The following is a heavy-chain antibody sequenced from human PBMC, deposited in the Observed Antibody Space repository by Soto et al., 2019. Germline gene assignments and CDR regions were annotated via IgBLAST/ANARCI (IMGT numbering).Heavy chain of an antibody. V-gene: IGHV4-4*02. D-gene: IGHD2-15*01. CDR1: GGSISSSNW. J-gene: IGHJ6*02. Sequence: PSETLSLTCAVSGGSISSSNWWSWVRQPPGKGLEWIGEIYYSGSTYYNPSLKSRVTISVDTSKNQFSLKLTSVTAADTAVYYCARLLRHNYYGMDVWGQGTTVTVSS. CDR3: ARLLRHNYYGMDV. CDR2: IYYSGST.